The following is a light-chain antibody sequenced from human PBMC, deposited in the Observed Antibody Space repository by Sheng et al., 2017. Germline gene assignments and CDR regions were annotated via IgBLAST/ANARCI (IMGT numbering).Light chain of an antibody. J-gene: IGKJ1*01. Sequence: DRVTITCRASQSVNSFLNWYQKKPGNAPELLIYRSSALQSGVSSRFSGSGSGTEFTLTISSLQPEDFATYYCQQSFSVPWTFGQGTKVEV. V-gene: IGKV1-39*01. CDR3: QQSFSVPWT. CDR2: RSS. CDR1: QSVNSF.